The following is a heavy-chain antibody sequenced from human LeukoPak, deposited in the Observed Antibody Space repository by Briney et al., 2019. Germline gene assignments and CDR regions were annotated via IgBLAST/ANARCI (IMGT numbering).Heavy chain of an antibody. J-gene: IGHJ4*02. CDR2: IKQDGSDK. V-gene: IGHV3-7*01. CDR1: GFTFSSYW. Sequence: PGGSLRLSCVASGFTFSSYWMTWVRQAPGKGLEWVANIKQDGSDKYYVDSVKGRFTISRDNAKNSLYLQMNSLRADDTAMYYCASLNWWEQTVIDYWGQGTLVTVSS. CDR3: ASLNWWEQTVIDY. D-gene: IGHD1-26*01.